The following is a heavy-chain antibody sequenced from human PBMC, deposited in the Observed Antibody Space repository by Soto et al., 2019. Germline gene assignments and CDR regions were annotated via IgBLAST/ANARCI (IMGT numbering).Heavy chain of an antibody. D-gene: IGHD2-2*01. CDR3: ASRSPALDY. Sequence: GGSLRLSCAASGFSFSSYGMHWVRGAPGKGREWVAVRWADGSNQFYADSVKGRFAISKDNSNNMLYLQMNHLRPEDTAVYYCASRSPALDYWGQGTLVTVSS. CDR1: GFSFSSYG. CDR2: RWADGSNQ. V-gene: IGHV3-33*01. J-gene: IGHJ4*02.